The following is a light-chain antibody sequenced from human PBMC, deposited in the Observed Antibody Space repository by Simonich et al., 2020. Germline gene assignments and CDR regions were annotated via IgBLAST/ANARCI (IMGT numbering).Light chain of an antibody. J-gene: IGLJ3*02. CDR1: SSDVGGYNY. Sequence: QSALTQPASVSGSPGQSITISCTGTSSDVGGYNYVSWYQQHPGKAPKLMIYDVIKRPSGVSNRFSGSKSGNTASLTISGRQAEDEADYYCSSYTSSSTLVFGGGTKLTVL. CDR3: SSYTSSSTLV. V-gene: IGLV2-14*01. CDR2: DVI.